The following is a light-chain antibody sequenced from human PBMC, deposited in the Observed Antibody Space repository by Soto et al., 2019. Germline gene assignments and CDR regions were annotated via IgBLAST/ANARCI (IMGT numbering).Light chain of an antibody. V-gene: IGKV1-13*02. CDR1: QGISSA. CDR2: DAS. J-gene: IGKJ4*01. CDR3: QQFQSYALT. Sequence: AIQLTQSPSSLSASVGDRVTITCRASQGISSALAWYQHKPGRAPRLLIYDASSLQSGVSSRFSGSGSGTDFTRTISSLQPEDLATYYCQQFQSYALTFGGGTKLEIK.